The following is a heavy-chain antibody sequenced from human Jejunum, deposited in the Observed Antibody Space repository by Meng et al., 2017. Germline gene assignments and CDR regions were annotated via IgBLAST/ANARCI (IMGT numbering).Heavy chain of an antibody. CDR3: ARVDSSASFDY. J-gene: IGHJ4*02. Sequence: QVQLQESGPGLVKPSGSLARTCAVSGASSSSSNWWSWVRQSPGKGLEWIGEIYHRGNINYNPSLKSRVTISVDKSKNQFSLKLNSVTAADTAVYYCARVDSSASFDYWGQGTLVTVSS. CDR2: IYHRGNI. D-gene: IGHD6-6*01. V-gene: IGHV4-4*02. CDR1: GASSSSSNW.